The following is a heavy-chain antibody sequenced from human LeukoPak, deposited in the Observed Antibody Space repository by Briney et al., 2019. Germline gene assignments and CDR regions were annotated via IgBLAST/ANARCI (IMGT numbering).Heavy chain of an antibody. Sequence: GRSLRLSCAASGFTFSSYGMHWVRQAPGKGLEWVSVIYSGGSTYYADSVKGRFTISRDNSKNTLYLQMNSLRAEDTAVYYCARRNSGSYYPSYYYYGMDVWGQGTTVTVSS. CDR2: IYSGGST. V-gene: IGHV3-66*01. D-gene: IGHD1-26*01. CDR3: ARRNSGSYYPSYYYYGMDV. CDR1: GFTFSSYG. J-gene: IGHJ6*02.